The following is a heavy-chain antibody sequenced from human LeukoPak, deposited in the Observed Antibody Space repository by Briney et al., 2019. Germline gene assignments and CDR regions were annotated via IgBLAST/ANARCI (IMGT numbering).Heavy chain of an antibody. CDR2: ISGSGGST. CDR1: GFTFSSYA. CDR3: AKRWTRGYSYGPTFDY. Sequence: GGSLRLSCAASGFTFSSYAMSWVRQAPGKGLEWVSAISGSGGSTYYADSVKGRFTISRDNSKNTLYLQMNSLRAEDTAVYYCAKRWTRGYSYGPTFDYWGQGTLVTVSS. J-gene: IGHJ4*02. D-gene: IGHD5-18*01. V-gene: IGHV3-23*01.